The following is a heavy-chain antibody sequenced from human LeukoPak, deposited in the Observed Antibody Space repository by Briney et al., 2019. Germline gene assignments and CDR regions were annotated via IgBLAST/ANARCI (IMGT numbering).Heavy chain of an antibody. CDR3: ARASGWDTEDYKADAFGI. CDR2: ISAYIGNT. V-gene: IGHV1-18*01. Sequence: ASVKDSCKASGYTFTNFGISWVRPAPGQGLEWMGWISAYIGNTNYAQKVQGRVTMTADTSTSTAYMELRSLRSDDTAVYYCARASGWDTEDYKADAFGIWGQGTMVTVSS. CDR1: GYTFTNFG. D-gene: IGHD6-19*01. J-gene: IGHJ3*02.